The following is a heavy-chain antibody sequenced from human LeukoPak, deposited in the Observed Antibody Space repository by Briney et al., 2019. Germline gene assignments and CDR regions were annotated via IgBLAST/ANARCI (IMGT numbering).Heavy chain of an antibody. CDR3: ARGDGEIDY. V-gene: IGHV1-2*02. D-gene: IGHD4-17*01. CDR1: GYTFTVYY. J-gene: IGHJ4*02. CDR2: MNPNSGGT. Sequence: WASVKVSCTASGYTFTVYYMHWVRQAPGQGLEWMGWMNPNSGGTNYAQKIQGRVTMARDTSISTAYMERSRLRSDDPAVYYCARGDGEIDYWGQGTLVTVSS.